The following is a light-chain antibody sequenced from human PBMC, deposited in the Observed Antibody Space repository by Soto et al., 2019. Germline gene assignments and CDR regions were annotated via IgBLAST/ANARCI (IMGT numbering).Light chain of an antibody. CDR2: DAS. J-gene: IGKJ2*01. V-gene: IGKV1-5*01. CDR3: QQYNYYPYT. Sequence: DIQMTQSPSTLSASVGDRVTITCRASQSINSWLAWYQQKPGKAPKLLIYDASSLESGVPSRFSGSGSGTEFTLTISSLHPGDFATYYCQQYNYYPYTFGQGTKLEIK. CDR1: QSINSW.